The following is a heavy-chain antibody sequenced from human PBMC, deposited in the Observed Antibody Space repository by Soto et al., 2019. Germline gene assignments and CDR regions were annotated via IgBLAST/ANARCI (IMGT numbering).Heavy chain of an antibody. J-gene: IGHJ6*01. Sequence: QVQLLQSGAEVKKPGSSVRVSCEASGGTFRTYAISWVRQAPGQGLEWMGEIIPIFGKVNYAQKFQGRVTITADESTTTVCRDLRSLTSEDTAVYYCAKGAVAGTPTSYYYYGMDVW. CDR3: AKGAVAGTPTSYYYYGMDV. V-gene: IGHV1-69*12. CDR2: IIPIFGKV. D-gene: IGHD6-19*01. CDR1: GGTFRTYA.